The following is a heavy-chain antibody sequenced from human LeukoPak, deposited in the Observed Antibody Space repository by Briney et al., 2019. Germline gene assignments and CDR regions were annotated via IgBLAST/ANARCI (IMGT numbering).Heavy chain of an antibody. D-gene: IGHD3-10*01. CDR1: GFTVSSNY. J-gene: IGHJ4*02. CDR3: ARVLLWFGEADY. CDR2: IYSGGST. Sequence: GGSLRLSCAASGFTVSSNYMSWVRQAPGKGLEWVSVIYSGGSTYYADSVKGRFTISRDNSKNTLYLQMNSLRAEDTAVYYCARVLLWFGEADYWGQGTLVTVSS. V-gene: IGHV3-53*01.